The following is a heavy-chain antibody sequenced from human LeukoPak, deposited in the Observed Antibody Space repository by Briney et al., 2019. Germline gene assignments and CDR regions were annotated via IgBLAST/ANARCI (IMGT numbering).Heavy chain of an antibody. CDR2: MNPNSGDT. V-gene: IGHV1-8*01. CDR3: ARAGTGFN. Sequence: GASAKVSCKASGYTFTSYDINWVRQATGRGLEWMGWMNPNSGDTGYAQKFQGGVIMTRNTSISTAYMELSSLRSEDTAVYYCARAGTGFNWGQGTLVTVSS. J-gene: IGHJ4*02. D-gene: IGHD3-10*01. CDR1: GYTFTSYD.